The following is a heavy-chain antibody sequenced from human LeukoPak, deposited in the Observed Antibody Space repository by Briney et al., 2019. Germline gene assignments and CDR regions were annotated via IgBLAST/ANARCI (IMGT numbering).Heavy chain of an antibody. CDR1: GGSFSGYY. J-gene: IGHJ4*02. CDR2: INHSGST. D-gene: IGHD5-18*01. CDR3: ARESPIHTAMVTARHRDPYYFDY. Sequence: LETLSLTCAVYGGSFSGYYWSWIRQPPGKGLEWIGEINHSGSTNYNPSLKSRVTISVDTSKNQFSLKLSSVTAADTAVYYCARESPIHTAMVTARHRDPYYFDYWGQGTLVTVSS. V-gene: IGHV4-34*01.